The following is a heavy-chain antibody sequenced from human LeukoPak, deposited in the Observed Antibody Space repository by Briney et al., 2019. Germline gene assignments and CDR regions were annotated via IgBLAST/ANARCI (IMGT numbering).Heavy chain of an antibody. J-gene: IGHJ4*02. V-gene: IGHV3-21*01. D-gene: IGHD6-19*01. CDR2: ISNSGGST. Sequence: PGGSLRLSCAASGFTFSTSGMNWVRQVPGKGLEWVSVISNSGGSTDYADSVKGRFTISRDNAKNSLYLQMSSLRAEDTALYYCARGSSSGWYYYFDCWGQGTLVTVSS. CDR3: ARGSSSGWYYYFDC. CDR1: GFTFSTSG.